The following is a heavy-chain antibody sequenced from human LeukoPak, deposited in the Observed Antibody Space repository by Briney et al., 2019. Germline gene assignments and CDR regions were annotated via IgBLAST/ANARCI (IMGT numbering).Heavy chain of an antibody. CDR1: GFTFSNHW. J-gene: IGHJ4*02. D-gene: IGHD3-22*01. V-gene: IGHV3-23*01. CDR3: AIMHPYYDGNGYWVQ. CDR2: INTSGGST. Sequence: PGGSLRLSCAASGFTFSNHWMSWIRQAPGKGLEWVSGINTSGGSTAYADSVKGRFTISRDNPRNTLYMQMNSLRAEDTALYYCAIMHPYYDGNGYWVQWGQGTLVTVSS.